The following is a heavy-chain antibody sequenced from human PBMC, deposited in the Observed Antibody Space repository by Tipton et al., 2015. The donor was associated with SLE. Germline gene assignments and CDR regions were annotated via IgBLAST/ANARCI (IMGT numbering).Heavy chain of an antibody. J-gene: IGHJ4*02. D-gene: IGHD3-3*01. Sequence: TLSLTCTVSGGSISSRSHYWAWIRQPPKKGLEWIGRMYGSGSPTHSNPSLESRVTMSVDTSQKQFSLKLTSVTAADTAVYYCARIRPGHGDPFDFWGQGALVTVSS. CDR3: ARIRPGHGDPFDF. V-gene: IGHV4-39*07. CDR2: MYGSGS. CDR1: GGSISSRSHY.